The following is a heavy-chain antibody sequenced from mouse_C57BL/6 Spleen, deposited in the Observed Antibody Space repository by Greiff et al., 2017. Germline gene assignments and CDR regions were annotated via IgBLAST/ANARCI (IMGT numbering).Heavy chain of an antibody. Sequence: QVQLQQSGPELVKPGASVKISCKASGYSFTSYYIHWVKQRPGQGLEWIGWIYPGSGNTKYNEKFKGKATLTADTSSSTAYMQLSRLTSEDSAVYYCARGDYGRGAWFAYWGQGTLVTVSA. V-gene: IGHV1-66*01. D-gene: IGHD1-1*01. CDR3: ARGDYGRGAWFAY. CDR2: IYPGSGNT. J-gene: IGHJ3*01. CDR1: GYSFTSYY.